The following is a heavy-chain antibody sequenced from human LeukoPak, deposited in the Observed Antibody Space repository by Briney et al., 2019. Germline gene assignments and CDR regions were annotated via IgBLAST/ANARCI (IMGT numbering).Heavy chain of an antibody. CDR2: IWYDGSNK. J-gene: IGHJ4*02. Sequence: GSLRLSCAASGFTFSSYGMHWVRQAPGKGLEWVAVIWYDGSNKCYADSVKGRFTISRDNSKNTLYLQMNSLRAEDTAVYYCARDFGYYSPFWYWGQGTLVTVSS. D-gene: IGHD3-22*01. CDR1: GFTFSSYG. V-gene: IGHV3-33*01. CDR3: ARDFGYYSPFWY.